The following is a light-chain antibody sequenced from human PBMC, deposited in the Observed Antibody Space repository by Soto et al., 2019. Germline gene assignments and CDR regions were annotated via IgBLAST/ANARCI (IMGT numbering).Light chain of an antibody. CDR3: HKYTKWPPSI. V-gene: IGKV3-20*01. J-gene: IGKJ5*01. CDR1: QIVSSSY. CDR2: GAS. Sequence: EVVLTQSPGSLSLSPGARATLSCRASQIVSSSYLAWYQQKPGQAPRLLIYGASSRATGIPDRFSGSGSGTAFTLTISSLLSEDFAVYYCHKYTKWPPSIFGQGTRLEIK.